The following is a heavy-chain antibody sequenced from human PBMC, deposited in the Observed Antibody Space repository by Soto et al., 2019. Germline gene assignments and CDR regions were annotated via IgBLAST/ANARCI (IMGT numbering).Heavy chain of an antibody. CDR3: TLREARVASYGLDV. CDR1: GFSLDTSGVG. D-gene: IGHD5-12*01. CDR2: IYWDDDK. V-gene: IGHV2-5*02. Sequence: QITLKESGPTLVKPTQTLTLTCTFSGFSLDTSGVGVAWIRQPPGKALEWLTLIYWDDDKRYSPSLRSRLTITEDVSENRVDLTMTSMHAVDTATYYCTLREARVASYGLDVWGQGTTVTVSS. J-gene: IGHJ6*02.